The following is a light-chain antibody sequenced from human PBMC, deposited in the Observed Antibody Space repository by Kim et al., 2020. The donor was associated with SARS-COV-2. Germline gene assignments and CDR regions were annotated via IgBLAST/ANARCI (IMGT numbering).Light chain of an antibody. CDR1: ESVSSN. CDR2: DAS. Sequence: LSPGERATLSGRASESVSSNLAWYEQKPGQPPRLLIYDASKRATGIPARVSGSGSGTDFTLTISSLEPEDFAVYYCQQNSRWPVTFGGGTKVDIK. V-gene: IGKV3-11*01. CDR3: QQNSRWPVT. J-gene: IGKJ4*01.